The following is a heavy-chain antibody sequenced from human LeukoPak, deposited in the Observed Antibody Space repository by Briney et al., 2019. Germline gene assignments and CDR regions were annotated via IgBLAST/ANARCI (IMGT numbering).Heavy chain of an antibody. J-gene: IGHJ5*02. Sequence: GGSLTLSCAASAFTLGRYGMNWVRQAPGKGRVWVSRINNEGSSTTYAGSVKGRFTISRHNAKHTLILQMNSLGAEDTAVYYCERAGSRNWFTPWGEGNL. V-gene: IGHV3-74*01. CDR1: AFTLGRYG. D-gene: IGHD6-19*01. CDR3: ERAGSRNWFTP. CDR2: INNEGSST.